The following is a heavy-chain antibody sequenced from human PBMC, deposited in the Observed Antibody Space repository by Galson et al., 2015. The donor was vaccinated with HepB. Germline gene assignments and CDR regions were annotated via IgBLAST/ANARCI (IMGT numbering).Heavy chain of an antibody. CDR2: ISGTGGNT. D-gene: IGHD6-13*01. CDR1: GFTFTSYA. Sequence: SLRLSCAASGFTFTSYALSWVRQAPGKGLEWVSAISGTGGNTYYADSVKGRFIISRDNSKNTLYLQMNSLRAEDTAVYYCATGGDTAAADPDFDYWGQGTLVTVSS. V-gene: IGHV3-23*01. J-gene: IGHJ4*02. CDR3: ATGGDTAAADPDFDY.